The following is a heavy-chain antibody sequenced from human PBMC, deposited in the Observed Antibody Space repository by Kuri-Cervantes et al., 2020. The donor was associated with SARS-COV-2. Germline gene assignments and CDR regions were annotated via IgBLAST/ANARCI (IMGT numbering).Heavy chain of an antibody. Sequence: GGSLRLSCVASGFNFSTTDMHWVRQAPGKGLEWVTFISSDGKKKKCMASGKGRFTISRDNSQNTLHLQMKSLRDEDTAIYYCAKDRAGVHDLWGQGTLVTVSS. D-gene: IGHD2-21*01. CDR3: AKDRAGVHDL. CDR1: GFNFSTTD. CDR2: ISSDGKKK. V-gene: IGHV3-30*18. J-gene: IGHJ4*02.